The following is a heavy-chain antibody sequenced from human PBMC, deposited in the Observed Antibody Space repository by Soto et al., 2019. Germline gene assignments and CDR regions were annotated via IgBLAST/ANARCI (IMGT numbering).Heavy chain of an antibody. J-gene: IGHJ4*02. CDR2: ISAYNGNT. Sequence: GASVKVSCKASGYTFTSYGISWVRQAPGQGLEWMGWISAYNGNTNYAQKLQGRVTMTTDTSTSTAYMELRSLRSDDTAVYYCARFLRRFRGVINPADYWGQGTLVTVSS. CDR3: ARFLRRFRGVINPADY. CDR1: GYTFTSYG. V-gene: IGHV1-18*01. D-gene: IGHD3-10*01.